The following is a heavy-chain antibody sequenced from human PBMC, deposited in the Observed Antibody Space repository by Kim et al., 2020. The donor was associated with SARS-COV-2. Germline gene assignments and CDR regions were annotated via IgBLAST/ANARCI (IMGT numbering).Heavy chain of an antibody. V-gene: IGHV3-30*18. D-gene: IGHD3-22*01. Sequence: GGSLRLSCAASGFTFSSYGMHWVRQAPGKGLEWVAIISYDGYTKRYVDAVKGRFTISRDNAKNALYLEMNSLRADVTAVYYCAKDTSSSGYFGGDALDI. CDR2: ISYDGYTK. CDR1: GFTFSSYG. J-gene: IGHJ3*02. CDR3: AKDTSSSGYFGGDALDI.